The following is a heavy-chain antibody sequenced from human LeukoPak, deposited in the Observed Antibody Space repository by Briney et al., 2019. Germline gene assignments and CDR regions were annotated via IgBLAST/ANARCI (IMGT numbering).Heavy chain of an antibody. V-gene: IGHV3-66*01. CDR1: GFTVSSNY. J-gene: IGHJ6*03. D-gene: IGHD1-14*01. Sequence: GGSLRLSCAASGFTVSSNYMSWVRQAPGKGLEWVSVIYSGGSTYYADSVKGRFTISRDNSKNTLYLQTNSLRAEDTAVYYCARAPFTDHIYYYYMDVWGKGTTVTISS. CDR2: IYSGGST. CDR3: ARAPFTDHIYYYYMDV.